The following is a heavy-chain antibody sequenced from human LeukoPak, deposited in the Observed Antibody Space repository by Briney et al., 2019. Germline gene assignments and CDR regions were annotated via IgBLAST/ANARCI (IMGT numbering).Heavy chain of an antibody. J-gene: IGHJ5*02. Sequence: GGSLRLSCAASGFTFSSYAMSWVRQAPGKGLEWVSAISGSGGSTYYADSVKGRFTISRDNSKNTLYLQTNSLRAEDTAVYYCAKSRRDSSGYYSPNWFDPWGQGTLVTVSS. D-gene: IGHD3-22*01. CDR3: AKSRRDSSGYYSPNWFDP. CDR1: GFTFSSYA. V-gene: IGHV3-23*01. CDR2: ISGSGGST.